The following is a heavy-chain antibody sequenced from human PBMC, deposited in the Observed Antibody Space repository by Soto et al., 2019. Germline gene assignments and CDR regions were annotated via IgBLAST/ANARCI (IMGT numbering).Heavy chain of an antibody. V-gene: IGHV4-30-2*01. CDR3: ARAIGWFGELLGGYYFDY. J-gene: IGHJ4*02. CDR2: IYHIGST. D-gene: IGHD3-10*01. Sequence: QLQLQESGSGLVKPSQTLSLTCAVSGGSISSGGYCSSWIRQPPGKSLEWIGYIYHIGSTLYNPSLKSRVTRSVDRSTDQCSLKLSSVAAADTALYYCARAIGWFGELLGGYYFDYWGQGTLVTVSS. CDR1: GGSISSGGYC.